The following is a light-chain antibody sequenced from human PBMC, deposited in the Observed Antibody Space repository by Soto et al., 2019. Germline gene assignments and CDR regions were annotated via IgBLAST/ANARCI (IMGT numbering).Light chain of an antibody. CDR3: SSYTSSSTPYV. V-gene: IGLV2-14*01. CDR1: SSDVGGYNY. Sequence: QSALTQPASVSGSPGQSITISCTGTSSDVGGYNYVSWYQQHPGKAPKLMIYDVSNRPSGVSNRFSGSKSGNTASLTISGLQAEDEADYYCSSYTSSSTPYVFVTGSMVTVL. J-gene: IGLJ1*01. CDR2: DVS.